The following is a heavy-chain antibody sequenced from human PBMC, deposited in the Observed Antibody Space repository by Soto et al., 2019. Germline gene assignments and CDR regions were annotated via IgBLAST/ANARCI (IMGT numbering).Heavy chain of an antibody. CDR1: GFTFSDYY. Sequence: GGSLRLSCAASGFTFSDYYMSWIRQAPGKGLEWVSYISSSGSTIYYADSVKGRFTISRDNAKNSLYLQMNSLRAEDTAVYYCARDHHYDYIWGINRFQHWGQGTLVTVSS. V-gene: IGHV3-11*01. CDR2: ISSSGSTI. J-gene: IGHJ1*01. CDR3: ARDHHYDYIWGINRFQH. D-gene: IGHD3-16*02.